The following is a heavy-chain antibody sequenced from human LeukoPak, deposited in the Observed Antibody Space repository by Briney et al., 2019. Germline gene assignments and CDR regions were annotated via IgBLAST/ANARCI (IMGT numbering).Heavy chain of an antibody. V-gene: IGHV3-30*04. CDR1: GFTFSSYA. CDR3: VRNNNNDY. D-gene: IGHD2/OR15-2a*01. J-gene: IGHJ4*02. CDR2: ISFDGSTK. Sequence: GGSLRLSCAASGFTFSSYAMHWVRQAPGKGLEWVAFISFDGSTKTYADSVKGRFTTSRDISPHLQMNSLRAEDTAVYYCVRNNNNDYWGQGTLVTVSS.